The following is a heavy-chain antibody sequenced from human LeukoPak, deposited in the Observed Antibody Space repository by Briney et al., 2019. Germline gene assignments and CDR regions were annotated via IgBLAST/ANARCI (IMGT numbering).Heavy chain of an antibody. CDR1: GYTLTELS. D-gene: IGHD4-11*01. J-gene: IGHJ4*02. Sequence: ASVKVSCKVSGYTLTELSMHWVRQAPGNGLEWMGGFDPEDGETIYAQKFQGTVTMTEDTSTDTAYMELSSLRSEDTAVYYCATDVSTVTTYGYWGQGTLVTVSS. V-gene: IGHV1-24*01. CDR3: ATDVSTVTTYGY. CDR2: FDPEDGET.